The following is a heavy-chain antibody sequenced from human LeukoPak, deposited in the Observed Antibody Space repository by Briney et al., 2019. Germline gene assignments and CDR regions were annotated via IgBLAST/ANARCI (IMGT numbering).Heavy chain of an antibody. CDR3: VRGGPFTGAISTPRASDY. J-gene: IGHJ4*02. CDR2: IYSGGTP. D-gene: IGHD1-7*01. CDR1: GFTVSSNY. Sequence: GSLRLSCAASGFTVSSNYMSWVRQAPGKGLEWVSGIYSGGTPYYADSVKGRFTISRDTYKNTVYLQMNSLRAEDTAVYHCVRGGPFTGAISTPRASDYWGQGLLVTVSS. V-gene: IGHV3-66*01.